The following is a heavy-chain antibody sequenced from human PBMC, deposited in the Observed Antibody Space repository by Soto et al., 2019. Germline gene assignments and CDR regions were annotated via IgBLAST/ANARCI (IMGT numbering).Heavy chain of an antibody. V-gene: IGHV3-23*01. CDR1: GFTFSSYA. CDR3: VRDCGGDCYIPISGYYYYGMDV. CDR2: ISGSGGST. J-gene: IGHJ6*02. D-gene: IGHD2-21*02. Sequence: PGGSLRLSCAASGFTFSSYAMSWVRQAPGKGLEWVSAISGSGGSTYYADSVKGRFTISRDNSKNTLYLQMNSLRAEDTAVYYCVRDCGGDCYIPISGYYYYGMDVWGQGTTVTVSS.